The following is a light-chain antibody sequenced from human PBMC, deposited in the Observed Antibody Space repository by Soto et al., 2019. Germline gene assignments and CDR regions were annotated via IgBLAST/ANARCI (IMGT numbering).Light chain of an antibody. CDR1: QSVSSN. CDR2: GAS. J-gene: IGKJ1*01. Sequence: ELVMTQSPATLAVSPGERATLSCRASQSVSSNLAWYQQKPGQAPRLLIHGASTRATGIPDRFSGSGSGTDFTLTISRLEPEDFAVYYCQQYGSSGTFGQGTKVDIK. V-gene: IGKV3-20*01. CDR3: QQYGSSGT.